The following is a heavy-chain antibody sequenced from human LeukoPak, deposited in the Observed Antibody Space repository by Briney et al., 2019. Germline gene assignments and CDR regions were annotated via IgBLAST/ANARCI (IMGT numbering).Heavy chain of an antibody. Sequence: SVKVSCKASGGTFSSYAISWVRQAPGQGLEWMGGIIPIFGTADYAQKFQGRLTITADESTSTAYMELSSLRSEDTAVYYCARTVVYSSSSPYYYGMDVWGQGTTVTVSS. V-gene: IGHV1-69*01. CDR2: IIPIFGTA. CDR3: ARTVVYSSSSPYYYGMDV. J-gene: IGHJ6*02. D-gene: IGHD6-6*01. CDR1: GGTFSSYA.